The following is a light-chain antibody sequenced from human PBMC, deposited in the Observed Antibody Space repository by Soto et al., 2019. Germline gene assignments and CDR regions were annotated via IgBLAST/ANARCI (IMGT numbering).Light chain of an antibody. V-gene: IGLV2-11*01. CDR1: SSDVGGYNY. J-gene: IGLJ1*01. CDR3: CSYAGSYTYV. CDR2: AVS. Sequence: QSVLTQPRSVSGSPGQSVTISCTGTSSDVGGYNYVSWYQQHPGKAPQLMIYAVSKRPSGVPDRFSGSKSGNTASLTISGLQAEDEADYYCCSYAGSYTYVFGTGTKVTVL.